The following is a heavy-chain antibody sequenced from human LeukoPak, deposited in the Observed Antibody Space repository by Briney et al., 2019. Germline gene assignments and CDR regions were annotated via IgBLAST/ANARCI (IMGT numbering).Heavy chain of an antibody. J-gene: IGHJ4*02. Sequence: SETLSLTCTVSGGSVSSPSYYWGWIRQPPGKGLEWIGYIYYSGSTNYNPSLKSRVTISLDTSKNQFSLKLSSVTAADTAVYYCAGCGDGYRDFDYWGQGTLVTVSS. CDR2: IYYSGST. CDR1: GGSVSSPSYY. D-gene: IGHD5-24*01. CDR3: AGCGDGYRDFDY. V-gene: IGHV4-61*01.